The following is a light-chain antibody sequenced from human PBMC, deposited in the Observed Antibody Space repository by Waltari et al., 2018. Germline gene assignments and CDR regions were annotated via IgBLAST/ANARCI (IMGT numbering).Light chain of an antibody. CDR1: QNVLYSSHNRNY. CDR3: QQYYSSPWA. V-gene: IGKV4-1*01. J-gene: IGKJ1*01. Sequence: DLVMTQSPDSLAVSLGERPPIHCKSHQNVLYSSHNRNYMAWYQQRPGQPPKLLIYWASTRESGVPDRFSGSGSGTDFTLTISSLQAEDVAVYYCQQYYSSPWAFGQGTKVEI. CDR2: WAS.